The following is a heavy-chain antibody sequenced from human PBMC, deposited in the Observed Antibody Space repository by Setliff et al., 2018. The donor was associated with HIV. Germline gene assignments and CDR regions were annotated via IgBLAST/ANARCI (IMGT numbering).Heavy chain of an antibody. CDR2: IHTTGST. D-gene: IGHD5-18*01. Sequence: SETLSLTCTVSGDSISSGGYFWSWIRQPAGKGLEWVGHIHTTGSTNYNPSLKSRVIVAIDTPQNQVSLKLTSVTAADTAVYYCARHGGYSSPPGYWGQGTLVTVSS. CDR3: ARHGGYSSPPGY. CDR1: GDSISSGGYF. V-gene: IGHV4-61*09. J-gene: IGHJ4*02.